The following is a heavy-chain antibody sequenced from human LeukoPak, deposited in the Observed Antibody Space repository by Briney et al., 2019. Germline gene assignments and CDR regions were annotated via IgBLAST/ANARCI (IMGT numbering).Heavy chain of an antibody. J-gene: IGHJ4*02. CDR2: INHSGST. D-gene: IGHD3-10*01. CDR3: ARTMVRGVIDY. V-gene: IGHV4-34*01. CDR1: GGSFSGYY. Sequence: PSETLSLTCAVYGGSFSGYYWSWIRQPPGKGLGWIGEINHSGSTNYNPSLKSRVTISVDTSKNQFSLKLSSVTAADTAVYYCARTMVRGVIDYRGQGTLVTVSS.